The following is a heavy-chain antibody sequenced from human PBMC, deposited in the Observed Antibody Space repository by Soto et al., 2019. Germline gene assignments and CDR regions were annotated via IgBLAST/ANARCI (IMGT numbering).Heavy chain of an antibody. CDR2: ISYDGSNK. V-gene: IGHV3-30-3*01. J-gene: IGHJ6*02. Sequence: GGSLRLSCAASGFTFSSYAMHWVRQAPGKGLEWVAVISYDGSNKYYADSVKGRFTISRDNSKNTLYLQMNSLRAEDTAVYYCARDRVTTHYYYYGMDVWGQGTTVTVSS. D-gene: IGHD4-4*01. CDR1: GFTFSSYA. CDR3: ARDRVTTHYYYYGMDV.